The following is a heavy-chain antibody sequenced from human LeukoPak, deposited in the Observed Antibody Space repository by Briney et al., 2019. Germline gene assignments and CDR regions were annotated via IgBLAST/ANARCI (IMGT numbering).Heavy chain of an antibody. CDR2: ISASGST. CDR3: ARANSGYDPFDY. Sequence: PSETLSLTCTVSGGSISSYYWSWIRQPAGKGLEWVGRISASGSTNYNPSLKSRVTMSVDTSKNQFSLKLSSVTAADTAVYFCARANSGYDPFDYWGQGTLVTVSS. CDR1: GGSISSYY. V-gene: IGHV4-4*07. J-gene: IGHJ4*02. D-gene: IGHD5-12*01.